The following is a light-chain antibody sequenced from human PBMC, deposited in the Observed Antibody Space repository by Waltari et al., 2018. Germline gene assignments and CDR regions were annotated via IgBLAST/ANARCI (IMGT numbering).Light chain of an antibody. CDR2: DAS. J-gene: IGKJ4*01. CDR1: QDISNY. Sequence: DIQMTQSPSSLSASVGDRVTITCQASQDISNYLNWYQQKPGKAPKLLIYDASNLETVVPSRFNGSGSGTDFTFTISRLQPEDTATYYCQQYDNLPLTFGGGTKVEIK. V-gene: IGKV1-33*01. CDR3: QQYDNLPLT.